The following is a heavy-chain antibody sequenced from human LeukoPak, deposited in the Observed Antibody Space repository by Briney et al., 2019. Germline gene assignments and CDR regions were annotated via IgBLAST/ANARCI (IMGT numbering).Heavy chain of an antibody. D-gene: IGHD1-7*01. V-gene: IGHV3-21*01. Sequence: AGGSLRLSCAASGFTFSSYSMNWVRQAPGKGLEWVSSISSSSSYIYYADSVKGRFTISRDNAKNSLYLQMNSLRAEDTAVYYCARDPSLRRNYRWDNWFDPWGQGTLVTVSS. J-gene: IGHJ5*02. CDR2: ISSSSSYI. CDR3: ARDPSLRRNYRWDNWFDP. CDR1: GFTFSSYS.